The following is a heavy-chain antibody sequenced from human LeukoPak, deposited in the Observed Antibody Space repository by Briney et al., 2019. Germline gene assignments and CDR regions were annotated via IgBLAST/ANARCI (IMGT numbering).Heavy chain of an antibody. D-gene: IGHD1-26*01. CDR1: GGSISSSSYY. Sequence: PSETLSLTCTVSGGSISSSSYYWGWIRQPPGKGLEWIGSIYYSGSTYYNPSLKSRVTISVDTSKNQFSLKLSSVTAADTAVYYCARVVVGAEGDYYFDYWGQGTLVTVSS. V-gene: IGHV4-39*07. J-gene: IGHJ4*02. CDR3: ARVVVGAEGDYYFDY. CDR2: IYYSGST.